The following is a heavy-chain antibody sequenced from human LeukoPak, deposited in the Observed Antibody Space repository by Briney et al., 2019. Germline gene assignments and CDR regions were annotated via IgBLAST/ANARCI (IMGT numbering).Heavy chain of an antibody. CDR2: ISSSSSYI. J-gene: IGHJ4*02. D-gene: IGHD3-10*01. CDR3: ARDGNYYGSGSPPS. V-gene: IGHV3-21*01. Sequence: KPGGSLRLSCAASGFTFSSYRMNWVRQAPGKGLEWVSSISSSSSYIYYADSVKGRFTISRDNAKNSLYLQMNSLRAEDTAVYYCARDGNYYGSGSPPSWGQGTLVTVSS. CDR1: GFTFSSYR.